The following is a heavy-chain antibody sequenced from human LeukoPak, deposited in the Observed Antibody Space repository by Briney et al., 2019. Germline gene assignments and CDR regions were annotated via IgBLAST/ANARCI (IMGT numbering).Heavy chain of an antibody. V-gene: IGHV3-30-3*01. CDR2: ISYDGSNK. J-gene: IGHJ4*02. Sequence: PGGPLRLSCAASGFTFSSYAMHWVRQAPGKGLEGVAVISYDGSNKYYADSVKGRFTISRDNSKSTLYLQMNSLRAEDTAVYYCASDKDYGDYDYWGQGTLVTVSS. D-gene: IGHD4-17*01. CDR1: GFTFSSYA. CDR3: ASDKDYGDYDY.